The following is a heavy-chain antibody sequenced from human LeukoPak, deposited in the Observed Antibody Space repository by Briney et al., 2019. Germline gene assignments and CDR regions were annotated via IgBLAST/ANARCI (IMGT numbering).Heavy chain of an antibody. D-gene: IGHD6-19*01. CDR3: ARPPSHFSSGWYGY. J-gene: IGHJ4*02. V-gene: IGHV4-30-4*07. CDR2: IFYSGST. Sequence: SETLSLTCAVSGGSISSGGYSWSWIRQPPGKGLEWIGYIFYSGSTYYNPSLKGRVTISVDTSKNQFSLKLSSVTAADTAVYYCARPPSHFSSGWYGYWGQGTLVTVSS. CDR1: GGSISSGGYS.